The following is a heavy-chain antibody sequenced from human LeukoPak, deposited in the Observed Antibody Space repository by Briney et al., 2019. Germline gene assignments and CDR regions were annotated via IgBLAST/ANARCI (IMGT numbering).Heavy chain of an antibody. CDR1: GDSISSSSYY. D-gene: IGHD2-21*01. V-gene: IGHV4-39*01. Sequence: PSETLSLTCTVSGDSISSSSYYWGWIRQPPGKGLEWIGSIYYDGSTYYNPSLKSRVTISIDTSKNQFSLRLSSVTAAETAVYYCAKGRGIDYFDNWGQGTLVTVSS. CDR2: IYYDGST. CDR3: AKGRGIDYFDN. J-gene: IGHJ4*02.